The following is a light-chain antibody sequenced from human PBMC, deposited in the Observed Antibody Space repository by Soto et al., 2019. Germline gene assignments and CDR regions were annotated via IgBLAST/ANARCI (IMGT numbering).Light chain of an antibody. CDR3: AAWDDSLNGYV. J-gene: IGLJ1*01. Sequence: QSALTQPPSASGAPGQRVTISCSGGSSNIGSNTVNWYQHLPGTAPTLLIYIDNQRPSGVPDQFSGSKSGTSASLAISGLQSDNEADYYCAAWDDSLNGYVFGTGTKLTVL. V-gene: IGLV1-44*01. CDR1: SSNIGSNT. CDR2: IDN.